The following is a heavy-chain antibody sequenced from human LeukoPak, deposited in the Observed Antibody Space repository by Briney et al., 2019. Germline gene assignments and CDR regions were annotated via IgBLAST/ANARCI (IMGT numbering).Heavy chain of an antibody. Sequence: GASVKVSCKASGYTFTNYYMHWVRQAPGQGLEWMGWIDPNTGDTNYSQNIQGRATMTRDTSINTAYMEFTSLGSDDMAVYYCARGRTMDGSTPPFEIWGQGTMVTVSS. CDR1: GYTFTNYY. J-gene: IGHJ3*02. D-gene: IGHD4/OR15-4a*01. CDR2: IDPNTGDT. CDR3: ARGRTMDGSTPPFEI. V-gene: IGHV1-2*02.